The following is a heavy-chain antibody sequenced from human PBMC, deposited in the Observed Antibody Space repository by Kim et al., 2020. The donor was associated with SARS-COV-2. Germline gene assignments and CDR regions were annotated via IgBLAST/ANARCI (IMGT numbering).Heavy chain of an antibody. V-gene: IGHV1-46*01. CDR1: GYTFTSYY. J-gene: IGHJ5*02. D-gene: IGHD6-6*01. Sequence: ASVKVSCKASGYTFTSYYMHWVRQAPGQGLEWMGIINPSGGSTSYAQKFQGRVTMTRDTSTSTVYMELSSLRSEDTAVYYCARVGLYSSSSSTRFIDWFDPWGQGTLVTVSS. CDR3: ARVGLYSSSSSTRFIDWFDP. CDR2: INPSGGST.